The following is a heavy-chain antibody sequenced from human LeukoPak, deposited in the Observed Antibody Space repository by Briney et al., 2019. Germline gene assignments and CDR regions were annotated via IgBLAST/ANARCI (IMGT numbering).Heavy chain of an antibody. Sequence: PSETLSLTCTVSGGSIRSGSNYWAWIRQPPGKGLEWIGSIYYSGSTYYNPSLENRVTISIDTSKNHFSLKLSSLSAADTSVYYCAKRDDSGGNLVDLWGQGTLVTVS. CDR2: IYYSGST. J-gene: IGHJ4*02. CDR1: GGSIRSGSNY. CDR3: AKRDDSGGNLVDL. D-gene: IGHD3-22*01. V-gene: IGHV4-39*02.